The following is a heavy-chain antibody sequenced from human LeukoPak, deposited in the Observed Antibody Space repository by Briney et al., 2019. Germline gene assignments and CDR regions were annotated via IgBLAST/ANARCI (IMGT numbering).Heavy chain of an antibody. Sequence: PGGSLRLSCTASGFTFRNYGMNWVRQAPGKGLEWVAVISFDGSNEYYAESVKGRFTISRDNSKNTLYVQMNSLRAEDTAVYYCAKDLSFPLAAAGPTFVSYWGQGTLVTVSS. CDR1: GFTFRNYG. CDR3: AKDLSFPLAAAGPTFVSY. CDR2: ISFDGSNE. D-gene: IGHD6-13*01. V-gene: IGHV3-30*18. J-gene: IGHJ4*02.